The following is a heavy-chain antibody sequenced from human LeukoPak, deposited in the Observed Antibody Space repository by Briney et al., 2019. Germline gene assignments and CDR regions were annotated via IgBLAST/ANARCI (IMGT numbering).Heavy chain of an antibody. D-gene: IGHD6-6*01. Sequence: ASVKVSCNASGNTFTDYYLHLVRQAPGQGLEWMGRTNPHNGGTNYAYRVQGRATMTRDTVICTNYLELNRLRSDDTAMNYCARDEPENSSSFLEYFHHWGQGTLVIVSS. CDR3: ARDEPENSSSFLEYFHH. V-gene: IGHV1-2*06. CDR1: GNTFTDYY. J-gene: IGHJ1*01. CDR2: TNPHNGGT.